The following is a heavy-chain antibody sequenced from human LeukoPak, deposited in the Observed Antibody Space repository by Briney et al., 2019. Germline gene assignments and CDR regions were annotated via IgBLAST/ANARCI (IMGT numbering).Heavy chain of an antibody. Sequence: ASVKVSXKASAYTLTGYHIHRVRQAPRQGLECMGRINPYSGDTNVARKVQGRVTMTRDTSITTAYMDLSSLTPDDTAVYFCARDQGSLTRSWYTGYWGQGTQVTVSS. V-gene: IGHV1-2*06. J-gene: IGHJ4*02. D-gene: IGHD6-13*01. CDR3: ARDQGSLTRSWYTGY. CDR1: AYTLTGYH. CDR2: INPYSGDT.